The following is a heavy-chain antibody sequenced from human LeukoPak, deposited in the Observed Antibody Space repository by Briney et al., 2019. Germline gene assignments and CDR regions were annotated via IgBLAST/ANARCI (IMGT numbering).Heavy chain of an antibody. Sequence: PGGSLRLSCAASGFTFSSYAMSWVRQAPGKGLEWVSAISGSGGSTYYADSVKGRFTISRDNSKNTLYLQMNSLRAEDTAVYYCARGPQFCSGGSCFGYYFGYWGQGALVTVSS. CDR3: ARGPQFCSGGSCFGYYFGY. V-gene: IGHV3-23*01. CDR2: ISGSGGST. D-gene: IGHD2-15*01. CDR1: GFTFSSYA. J-gene: IGHJ4*02.